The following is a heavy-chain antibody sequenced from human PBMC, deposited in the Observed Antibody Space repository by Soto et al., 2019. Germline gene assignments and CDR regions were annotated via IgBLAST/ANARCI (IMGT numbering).Heavy chain of an antibody. CDR2: SYYSGST. Sequence: QVQLQESGPGLVKPSETLSLTCTVSGGSISSYYWSWIRQPPGKGLEWIGYSYYSGSTNYNPSLTSLVTIAGDLSKNPFSLKLSSVTASDTAVYYCARGGWKAFIYWGQGPLVTVSS. V-gene: IGHV4-59*01. CDR3: ARGGWKAFIY. D-gene: IGHD1-1*01. CDR1: GGSISSYY. J-gene: IGHJ4*02.